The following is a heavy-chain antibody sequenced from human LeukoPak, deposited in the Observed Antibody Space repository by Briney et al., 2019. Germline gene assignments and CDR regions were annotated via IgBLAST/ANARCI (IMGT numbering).Heavy chain of an antibody. CDR3: AKDLKSSSFDY. V-gene: IGHV3-30*18. D-gene: IGHD6-13*01. Sequence: GGSLRLSCAASGFTFSSYGMHWVRQAPGKGLEWVAAISYDGSNKYYADSVKGRFTISRDNSKNTLYLQMNSLRAEDTAVYYCAKDLKSSSFDYWGQGTLVTVSS. CDR1: GFTFSSYG. J-gene: IGHJ4*02. CDR2: ISYDGSNK.